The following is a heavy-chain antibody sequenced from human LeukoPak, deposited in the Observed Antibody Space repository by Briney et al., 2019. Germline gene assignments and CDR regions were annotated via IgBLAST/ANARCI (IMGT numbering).Heavy chain of an antibody. CDR3: ARVPSSSWYGWYFDY. V-gene: IGHV4-4*02. J-gene: IGHJ4*02. D-gene: IGHD6-13*01. Sequence: PSGTLSLTCAVSGGSIKSNNWWSWVRQPPGKGLEWIGEIYHSGSTNYNPSLESRVTVSVDKSKNQFSLDLTSVTAADTAVYYCARVPSSSWYGWYFDYWGQGTLVTVSS. CDR2: IYHSGST. CDR1: GGSIKSNNW.